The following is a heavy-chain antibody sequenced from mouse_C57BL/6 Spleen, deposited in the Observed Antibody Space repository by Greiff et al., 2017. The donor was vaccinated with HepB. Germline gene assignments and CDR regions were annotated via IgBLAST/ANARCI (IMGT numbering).Heavy chain of an antibody. V-gene: IGHV3-6*01. Sequence: EVKLQESGPGLVKPSQSLSLTCSVTGYSITSGYYWNWIRQFPGNKLEWMGYISYDGSNNYNPSLKNRISITRDTSKNQFFLKLNSVTTEDTATYYCARDGGITTVDYAMDYWGQGTSVTVSS. CDR1: GYSITSGYY. CDR2: ISYDGSN. D-gene: IGHD1-1*01. J-gene: IGHJ4*01. CDR3: ARDGGITTVDYAMDY.